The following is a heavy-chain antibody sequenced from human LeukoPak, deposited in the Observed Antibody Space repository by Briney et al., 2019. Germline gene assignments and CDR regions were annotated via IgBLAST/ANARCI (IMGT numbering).Heavy chain of an antibody. D-gene: IGHD4-11*01. V-gene: IGHV1-69*05. Sequence: ASVKVSCKASGGTFSSYAISWVRQAPGQGLEWMGRIIPIFGTANYAQKFQGRVTITTDESTSTAYMELSSLRSEDTAVYYCARGGDYSNYGSVRFDPWGQGTPVTVSS. CDR2: IIPIFGTA. CDR1: GGTFSSYA. J-gene: IGHJ5*02. CDR3: ARGGDYSNYGSVRFDP.